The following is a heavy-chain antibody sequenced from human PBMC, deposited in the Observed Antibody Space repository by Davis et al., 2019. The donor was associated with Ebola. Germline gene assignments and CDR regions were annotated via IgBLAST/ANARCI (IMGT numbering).Heavy chain of an antibody. Sequence: PGGSLRLSCAASGFTFSNAWMSWVRQAPGEGLEWVSAISGSGGTTYYADSVKGRFTISRDNSKNTVYLQVNRLRAEDTAGYYCAKLSAAGTNVDYWGQGTLVTVSS. CDR2: ISGSGGTT. CDR1: GFTFSNAW. V-gene: IGHV3-23*01. CDR3: AKLSAAGTNVDY. J-gene: IGHJ4*02. D-gene: IGHD6-13*01.